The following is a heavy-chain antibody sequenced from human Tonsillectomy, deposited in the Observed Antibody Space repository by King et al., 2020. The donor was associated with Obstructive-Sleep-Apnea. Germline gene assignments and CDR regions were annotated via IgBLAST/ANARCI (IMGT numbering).Heavy chain of an antibody. CDR3: ARLRYFDWSTDY. Sequence: VQLVESGAEVKKPGASVKVSCKASGYTFTSYDINWVRQATGQGLEWMGWMNPNSGNTGYAQKFQGRVTMTRNTSISTAYMELSSLRSEDTAVYYCARLRYFDWSTDYWGQGTLVTVSS. V-gene: IGHV1-8*01. D-gene: IGHD3-9*01. J-gene: IGHJ4*02. CDR1: GYTFTSYD. CDR2: MNPNSGNT.